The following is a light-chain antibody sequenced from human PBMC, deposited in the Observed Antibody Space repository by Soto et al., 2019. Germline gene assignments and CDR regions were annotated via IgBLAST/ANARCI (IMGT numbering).Light chain of an antibody. V-gene: IGKV1-27*01. CDR1: QGISNY. CDR2: AAS. CDR3: QKYNSALALT. Sequence: IQMTQSPSSLSASVGDRVTITCRASQGISNYLAWYQQKPGTVPKLLIYAASTWQSGVPSRFSGSGSGTDFTLTISSLQPEDVATYYCQKYNSALALTFGGGTKVEIK. J-gene: IGKJ4*01.